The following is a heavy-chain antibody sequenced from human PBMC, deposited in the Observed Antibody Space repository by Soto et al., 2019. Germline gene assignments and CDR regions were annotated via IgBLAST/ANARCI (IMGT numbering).Heavy chain of an antibody. V-gene: IGHV6-1*01. D-gene: IGHD1-26*01. CDR1: GDSVSSNSAA. CDR3: VRLVGGAVDY. Sequence: SQTLSLTCAISGDSVSSNSAAWNWIRQSPSRGLEWLGRTYYRSKWFNDYAVSMKSRITINPDTSKNQFSLQLKSVTQDDKAVYYCVRLVGGAVDYWGQGTLVTVSS. CDR2: TYYRSKWFN. J-gene: IGHJ4*02.